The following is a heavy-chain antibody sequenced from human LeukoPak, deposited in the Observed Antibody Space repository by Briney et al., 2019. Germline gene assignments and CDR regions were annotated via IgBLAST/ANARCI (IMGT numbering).Heavy chain of an antibody. V-gene: IGHV3-23*01. CDR3: AKDSSVLPNALDL. CDR2: ISYSGSSP. J-gene: IGHJ3*01. CDR1: GIRFDRYA. Sequence: GGSLRLSCAASGIRFDRYAMTWVRQAPGKGLEWVSAISYSGSSPYYGDSVKGRFTISRDNSKDTVYLQMNSLRDEDTALYYCAKDSSVLPNALDLWGQGTMVTVSS. D-gene: IGHD4/OR15-4a*01.